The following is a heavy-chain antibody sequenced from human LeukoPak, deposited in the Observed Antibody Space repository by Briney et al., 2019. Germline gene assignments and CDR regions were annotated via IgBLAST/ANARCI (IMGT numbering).Heavy chain of an antibody. Sequence: PGGSLRLSCAASGFTFSSYWMSWVRQAPGKGLEWVANIKQDGSEKYYVDSVKGRFTISRDNAKNSLFLQMNSLRAEDTAVYYCAREFDNWNDYLDYWGQGTLVTVSS. V-gene: IGHV3-7*01. J-gene: IGHJ4*02. CDR3: AREFDNWNDYLDY. D-gene: IGHD1-1*01. CDR1: GFTFSSYW. CDR2: IKQDGSEK.